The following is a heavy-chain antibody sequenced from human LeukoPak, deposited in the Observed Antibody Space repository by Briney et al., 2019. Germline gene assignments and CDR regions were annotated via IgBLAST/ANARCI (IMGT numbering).Heavy chain of an antibody. V-gene: IGHV4-59*11. CDR3: ARTIAARPYYFDY. CDR2: IYYSGDS. CDR1: GGSISSHY. D-gene: IGHD6-6*01. J-gene: IGHJ4*02. Sequence: PSETLSLTCTVSGGSISSHYWSWIRQPPGKGLEWIGYIYYSGDSKYNPSLKSRVTISVDTSKNQFSLKLGSVTAADTAVYYCARTIAARPYYFDYWGQGTLVTVSS.